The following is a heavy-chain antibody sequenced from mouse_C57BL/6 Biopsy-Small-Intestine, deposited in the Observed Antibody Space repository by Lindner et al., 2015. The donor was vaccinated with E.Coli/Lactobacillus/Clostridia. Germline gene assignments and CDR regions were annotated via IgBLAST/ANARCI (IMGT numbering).Heavy chain of an antibody. CDR3: ARHFGVVKDYYYFYGVDV. CDR1: GYTLTGFY. V-gene: IGHV1-53*01. D-gene: IGHD1-1*02. CDR2: INPNSGDT. Sequence: KVSCKASGYTLTGFYIHWVRQAPGQGFEWMGWINPNSGDTNYAQNFQGRVTMTRDTSIGTAYMELTRLRSDDTAVYYCARHFGVVKDYYYFYGVDVWGHGTTVTVSS. J-gene: IGHJ1*01.